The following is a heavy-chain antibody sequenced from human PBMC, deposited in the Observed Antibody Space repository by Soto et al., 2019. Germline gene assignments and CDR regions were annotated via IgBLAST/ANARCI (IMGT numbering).Heavy chain of an antibody. CDR2: IWYDGSNK. CDR1: GFTFSSYG. CDR3: ARSTNLDAFDI. V-gene: IGHV3-33*01. J-gene: IGHJ3*02. Sequence: QVQLVESGGGVVQPGRSLRLSCAAAGFTFSSYGMHWVRQAPGKGREWVAIIWYDGSNKYYADSVKGRFTISRDNSKNTLYLQMNSLRDEDTAVYYCARSTNLDAFDIWGQGTMVTVSS. D-gene: IGHD7-27*01.